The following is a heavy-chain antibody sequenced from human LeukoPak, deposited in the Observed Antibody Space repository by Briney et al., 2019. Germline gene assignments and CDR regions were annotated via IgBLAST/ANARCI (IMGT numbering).Heavy chain of an antibody. CDR2: IGSDDNT. Sequence: QPGGSLRLSCAASGFTFSRNAMAWVRQAPGKGLEWVAGIGSDDNTHYAESVRGRFTISRDISKNTVSLQMSSLRAEDTAVYYCAKDVPYYYDSSGYYYYYYGMDVWGQGTTVTVSS. J-gene: IGHJ6*02. D-gene: IGHD3-22*01. CDR1: GFTFSRNA. CDR3: AKDVPYYYDSSGYYYYYYGMDV. V-gene: IGHV3-23*01.